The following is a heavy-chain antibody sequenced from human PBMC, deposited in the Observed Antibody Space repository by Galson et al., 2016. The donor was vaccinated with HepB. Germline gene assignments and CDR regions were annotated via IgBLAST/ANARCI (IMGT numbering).Heavy chain of an antibody. Sequence: SLRLSCAPSGLTVSSNYMTWVRQAPGKGLEWVSVIFIDGNTNYADSVKGRFTISRDNSKNTLYLQMNSLRAEDTALYYCATFGMAADGAIDYWGQGTPVTASS. V-gene: IGHV3-53*01. J-gene: IGHJ4*02. CDR3: ATFGMAADGAIDY. CDR2: IFIDGNT. CDR1: GLTVSSNY. D-gene: IGHD6-13*01.